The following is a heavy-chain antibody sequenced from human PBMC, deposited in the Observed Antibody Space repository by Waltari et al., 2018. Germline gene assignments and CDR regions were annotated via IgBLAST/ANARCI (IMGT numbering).Heavy chain of an antibody. Sequence: QLVESGGGWVQPGGSLRLSCFVSGFTFSSYWMSWVRQTPGKGLEWVANIKPDGTEEYYVDYVKGRFTISRDNAKNSLYLQMNSLRAEDTAVYYCARDDGIRTVDYWGQGTLVTVSS. CDR2: IKPDGTEE. V-gene: IGHV3-7*01. J-gene: IGHJ4*02. D-gene: IGHD1-20*01. CDR3: ARDDGIRTVDY. CDR1: GFTFSSYW.